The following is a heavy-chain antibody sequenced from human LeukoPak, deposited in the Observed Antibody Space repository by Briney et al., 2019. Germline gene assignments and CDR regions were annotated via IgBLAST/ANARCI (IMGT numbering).Heavy chain of an antibody. CDR3: ARVLTFGLRYFDWSLDSTHHYYYYYYMDV. V-gene: IGHV1-18*01. Sequence: ASVKVSCKASGYTFTSYGISWVRQAPGQGLEWMGWISAYNGNTNYAQKPQGRVTMTTDTSTSTAYMELRSLRSDDTAVYYCARVLTFGLRYFDWSLDSTHHYYYYYYMDVWGQGTMVTVSS. CDR2: ISAYNGNT. D-gene: IGHD3-9*01. J-gene: IGHJ6*03. CDR1: GYTFTSYG.